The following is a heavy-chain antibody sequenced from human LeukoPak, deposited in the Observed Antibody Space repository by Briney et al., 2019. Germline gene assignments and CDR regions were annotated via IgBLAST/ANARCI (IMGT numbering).Heavy chain of an antibody. V-gene: IGHV3-64*01. Sequence: PGGSLRLSCAASGFTFSSYAMHWVRQAPGKGLEYVSAISSNGGSTYYANSVKGRFTISRDNSKNTLYLQMGSLRAEDMAVYYCARGAQRYNYYYYYYMDVWGKGTTVTISS. D-gene: IGHD5-18*01. CDR1: GFTFSSYA. J-gene: IGHJ6*03. CDR3: ARGAQRYNYYYYYYMDV. CDR2: ISSNGGST.